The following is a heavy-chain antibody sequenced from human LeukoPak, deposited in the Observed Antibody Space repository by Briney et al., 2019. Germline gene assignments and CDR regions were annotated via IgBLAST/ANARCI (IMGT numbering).Heavy chain of an antibody. CDR3: ARGSRLPLDY. D-gene: IGHD4-11*01. CDR1: GGPFTDYY. J-gene: IGHJ4*02. V-gene: IGHV4-34*01. Sequence: PSETLSLTCAVYGGPFTDYYWSWIRQPPGKGLEWIGEISHSGGTNCNPSLESRVTISMDTSNYQFSLKLSSVTAADTAVYYCARGSRLPLDYWDQGSLVTVSS. CDR2: ISHSGGT.